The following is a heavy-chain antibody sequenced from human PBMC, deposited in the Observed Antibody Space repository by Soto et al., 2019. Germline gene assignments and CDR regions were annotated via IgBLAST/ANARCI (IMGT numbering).Heavy chain of an antibody. CDR1: GGSISSYY. V-gene: IGHV4-59*01. CDR3: AGGAAGYYYYYYMDV. Sequence: SETLSLTCTVSGGSISSYYWSWIRQPPGKGLEWIGYIYYSGSTNYNPSLKSRVTISVDTSKNQFSLKLSSVTAADTAVYYCAGGAAGYYYYYYMDVWGKGTTVTVSS. D-gene: IGHD6-13*01. CDR2: IYYSGST. J-gene: IGHJ6*03.